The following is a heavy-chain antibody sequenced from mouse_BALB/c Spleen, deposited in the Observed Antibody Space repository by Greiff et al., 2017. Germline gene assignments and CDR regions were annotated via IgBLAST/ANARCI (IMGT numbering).Heavy chain of an antibody. CDR1: GFSLTSYG. Sequence: VHLVESGPGLVAPSQSLSITCTVSGFSLTSYGVHWVRQPPGKGLEWLGVIWAGGSTNYNSALMSRLSISKDNSKSQVFLKMNSLQTDDTAMYYCASPPNYYGSSYDAMDYWGQGTSVTVSS. CDR2: IWAGGST. V-gene: IGHV2-9*02. D-gene: IGHD1-1*01. J-gene: IGHJ4*01. CDR3: ASPPNYYGSSYDAMDY.